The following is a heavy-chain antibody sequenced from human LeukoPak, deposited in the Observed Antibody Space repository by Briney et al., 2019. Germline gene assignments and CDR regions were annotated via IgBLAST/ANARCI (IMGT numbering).Heavy chain of an antibody. J-gene: IGHJ6*02. CDR1: GYTLTSYD. Sequence: ASVKVSCKASGYTLTSYDVNWVRQATGQGLEWVGYINPNSGNTAYAQKFQGRVTMTRDTSINTAYMELSSLTSEDTAVYYCAKVKVDYGDYGPTYYYYGMDVWGQGTTVTVSS. CDR2: INPNSGNT. D-gene: IGHD4-17*01. V-gene: IGHV1-8*01. CDR3: AKVKVDYGDYGPTYYYYGMDV.